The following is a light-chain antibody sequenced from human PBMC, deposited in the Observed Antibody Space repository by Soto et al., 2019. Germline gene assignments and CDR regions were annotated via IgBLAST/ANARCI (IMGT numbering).Light chain of an antibody. J-gene: IGLJ1*01. Sequence: QSVLAQPASVSGSLGQSITISCPGTISDVGRFDVVSWFQQHPGQVPKLIIYEGSGRPSGVSSRFSGSKSGNTASLTISGLQAEEEADYYCCAYVGARTYVFGTGTKVTVL. CDR2: EGS. V-gene: IGLV2-23*01. CDR1: ISDVGRFDV. CDR3: CAYVGARTYV.